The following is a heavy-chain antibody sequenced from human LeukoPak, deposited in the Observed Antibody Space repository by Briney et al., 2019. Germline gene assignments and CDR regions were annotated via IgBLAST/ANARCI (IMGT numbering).Heavy chain of an antibody. Sequence: ASVKVSCKASGYTFTSYGISWVRQAPGQGLEWMGWISAYNGNTNYAQKLQGRVTMTTDTSTSTAYMELRSLRSDDTAVYYCARDSFTSGIVVVPAASVWFDPWGQGTLVTVSS. CDR1: GYTFTSYG. J-gene: IGHJ5*02. CDR2: ISAYNGNT. CDR3: ARDSFTSGIVVVPAASVWFDP. V-gene: IGHV1-18*01. D-gene: IGHD2-2*01.